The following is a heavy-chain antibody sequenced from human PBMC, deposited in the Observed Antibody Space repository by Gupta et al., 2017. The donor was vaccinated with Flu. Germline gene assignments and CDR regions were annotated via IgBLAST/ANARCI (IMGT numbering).Heavy chain of an antibody. CDR3: AKDSLSSSWALFDH. J-gene: IGHJ4*02. V-gene: IGHV3-9*01. Sequence: SWNSATIAYADSVEGRFTISRDNAKNSLHLEMNNLRAEDTPLYFCAKDSLSSSWALFDHWGQGTMVTLSS. CDR2: SWNSATI. D-gene: IGHD6-13*01.